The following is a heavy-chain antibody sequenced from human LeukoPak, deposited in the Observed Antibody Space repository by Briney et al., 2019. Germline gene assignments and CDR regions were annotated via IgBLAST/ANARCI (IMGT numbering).Heavy chain of an antibody. Sequence: GASVKVSCKASGGTFSSYAISWVRQAPGQGLEWMGWISAYNGNTNYAQKLQGRVTMTTDTSTSTAYMELRSLRSDDTAVYYCARSGYYYPFDYWGQGTLVTVSS. CDR2: ISAYNGNT. CDR1: GGTFSSYA. D-gene: IGHD3-22*01. V-gene: IGHV1-18*01. CDR3: ARSGYYYPFDY. J-gene: IGHJ4*02.